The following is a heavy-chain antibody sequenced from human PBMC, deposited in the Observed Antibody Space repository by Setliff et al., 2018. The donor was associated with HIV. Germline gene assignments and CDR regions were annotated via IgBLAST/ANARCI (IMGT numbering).Heavy chain of an antibody. Sequence: ASVKVSCKASGYTFTSYGISWVRQAPGQGLEWMGWISAYNGNTNYAQKLQGRVTMTTDTSTSTAYMELRSLRSDDTAVYYSARDVDTAMVRDDAFDIWGQGTMVTVSS. D-gene: IGHD5-18*01. CDR3: ARDVDTAMVRDDAFDI. CDR1: GYTFTSYG. CDR2: ISAYNGNT. V-gene: IGHV1-18*01. J-gene: IGHJ3*02.